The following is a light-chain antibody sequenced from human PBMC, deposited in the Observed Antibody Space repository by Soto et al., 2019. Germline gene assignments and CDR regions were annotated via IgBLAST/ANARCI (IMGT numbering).Light chain of an antibody. Sequence: EIVLTQGPTTLSVSPGERATLSCRASQSVSIDIAWYQQKPGQATRLLINGASTRATGIPARFSGSGSGSGFTLTISSLQSEDYALYFCLQSEKWPPSSTFGPGTRLE. J-gene: IGKJ5*01. CDR1: QSVSID. V-gene: IGKV3-15*01. CDR3: LQSEKWPPSST. CDR2: GAS.